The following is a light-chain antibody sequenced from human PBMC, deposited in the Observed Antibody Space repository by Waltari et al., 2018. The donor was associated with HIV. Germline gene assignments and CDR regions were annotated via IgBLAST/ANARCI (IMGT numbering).Light chain of an antibody. J-gene: IGLJ2*01. CDR1: NRAVGISNL. V-gene: IGLV2-23*02. CDR3: CSYAGSSTLV. CDR2: EVS. Sequence: QSALTQPAAVSGSPGRSITISCPGTNRAVGISNLVSWYQQHPGKAPKLMIYEVSKRPSGVSNRFSGSKSGNTASLTLSGLQAEDEADYYCCSYAGSSTLVFGGGTKLTVL.